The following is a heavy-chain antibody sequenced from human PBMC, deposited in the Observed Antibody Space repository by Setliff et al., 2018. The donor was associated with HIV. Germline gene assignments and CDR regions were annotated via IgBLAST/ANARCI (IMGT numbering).Heavy chain of an antibody. D-gene: IGHD1-26*01. Sequence: ASVKVSCKASGYTLTTFGISWVRQARGQGLEWMGWIHTETGNPMYAQGFRGRFVFSLDTSVSTAYPQITRLKTEDTAMYYCARVDSYWSTFDYWGQGALVTVSS. V-gene: IGHV7-4-1*02. CDR2: IHTETGNP. J-gene: IGHJ4*02. CDR3: ARVDSYWSTFDY. CDR1: GYTLTTFG.